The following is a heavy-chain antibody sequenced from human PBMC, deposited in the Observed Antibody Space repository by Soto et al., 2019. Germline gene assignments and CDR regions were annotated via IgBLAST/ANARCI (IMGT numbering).Heavy chain of an antibody. V-gene: IGHV4-39*01. J-gene: IGHJ6*02. CDR2: IYYSGST. Sequence: SETLSLTCTVSGGSIRSSSYYWGWIRQPPGKGLEWIGSIYYSGSTYYNPSLKSRVTISVDTSKNQFSLKLSSVTAADTAVYYCARHDLSGNEVWGLGYYYGMDVWGQGTTVTVSS. CDR3: ARHDLSGNEVWGLGYYYGMDV. CDR1: GGSIRSSSYY. D-gene: IGHD3-16*01.